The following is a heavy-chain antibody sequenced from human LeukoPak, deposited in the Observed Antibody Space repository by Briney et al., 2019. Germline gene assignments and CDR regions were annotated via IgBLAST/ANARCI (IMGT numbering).Heavy chain of an antibody. J-gene: IGHJ4*02. V-gene: IGHV3-11*01. CDR1: RFTFSDYY. CDR3: ARAAPSSTAPRGYYFDF. Sequence: GGSLRLSCAASRFTFSDYYMSWIRQAPGKGLVWLSYISSSGSTIYYADSLKGRFTISRDNAKRSLYLRMNNLRAEDTAVYYCARAAPSSTAPRGYYFDFWGQGALVTVSS. D-gene: IGHD6-6*01. CDR2: ISSSGSTI.